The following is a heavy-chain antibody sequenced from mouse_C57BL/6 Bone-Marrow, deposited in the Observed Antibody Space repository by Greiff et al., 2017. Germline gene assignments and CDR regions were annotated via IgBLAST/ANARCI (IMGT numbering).Heavy chain of an antibody. CDR2: IYPGSGSP. CDR3: ARLRGDY. CDR1: GYTFTSYW. J-gene: IGHJ4*01. Sequence: QVKLKQSGAELVKPGASVKMSCKASGYTFTSYWITWVKQRPGQGLEWIGDIYPGSGSPNYNEKFKSKATLTVDTSSSTAYMQLSSLTSEDSAVYYCARLRGDYWGQGTSVTVSS. V-gene: IGHV1-55*01.